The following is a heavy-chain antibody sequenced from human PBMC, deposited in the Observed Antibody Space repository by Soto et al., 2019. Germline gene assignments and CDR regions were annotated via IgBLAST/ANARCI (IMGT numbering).Heavy chain of an antibody. J-gene: IGHJ4*02. D-gene: IGHD6-13*01. CDR2: ISGGGGST. CDR1: GFTFSTYA. CDR3: AKDFTAAGPNY. Sequence: LGGSLRLSCAASGFTFSTYAMTWVRQAPGKGLEWVSSISGGGGSTYYADSVKGRFTISRDNSKNTLYLQMNSLRAEDTAVYYCAKDFTAAGPNYWGQGTLVTVSS. V-gene: IGHV3-23*01.